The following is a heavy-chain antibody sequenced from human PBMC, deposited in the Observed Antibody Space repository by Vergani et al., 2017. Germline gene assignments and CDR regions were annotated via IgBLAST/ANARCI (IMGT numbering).Heavy chain of an antibody. Sequence: VQLVESGGGVVQPGRSLRLSCAASGFTFSSYWMSWVRQAPGKGLEWVSRINSDGSSTSYADSVKGRFTISRDNAKNTLYLQMNSLRAEDTAVYYCARETRQVVVAATWRHIESGFDIWGQGTMVTVSS. CDR1: GFTFSSYW. D-gene: IGHD2-15*01. CDR3: ARETRQVVVAATWRHIESGFDI. J-gene: IGHJ3*02. CDR2: INSDGSST. V-gene: IGHV3-74*01.